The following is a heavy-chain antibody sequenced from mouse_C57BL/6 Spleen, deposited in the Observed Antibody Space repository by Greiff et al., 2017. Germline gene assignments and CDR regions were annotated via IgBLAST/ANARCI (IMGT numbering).Heavy chain of an antibody. J-gene: IGHJ1*03. CDR1: GYSFTGYF. V-gene: IGHV1-20*01. D-gene: IGHD1-1*01. CDR2: INPYNGDT. CDR3: ARGITTVHGYFDV. Sequence: EVQLQQSGPELVKPGDSVKISCKASGYSFTGYFMNWVMQSHGKSLEWIGRINPYNGDTFYNQKFKGKATLTVDKSSSTAHMELRSLTSEDSAVYYCARGITTVHGYFDVWGTGTTVTVSS.